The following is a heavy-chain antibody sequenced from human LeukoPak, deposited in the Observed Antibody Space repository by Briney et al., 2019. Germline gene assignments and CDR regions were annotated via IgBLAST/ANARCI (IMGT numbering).Heavy chain of an antibody. Sequence: SETLSLTCTVSGGSISSSSYYWAWIRQPPGKGLEWIGSIYYSGNTYYKSSLKSRVTIAVDTSKNQFSLKLSSVTAADTAVYYCARGIIVGATWGENDNWFDPWGQGTLVTVSS. CDR3: ARGIIVGATWGENDNWFDP. V-gene: IGHV4-39*07. D-gene: IGHD1-26*01. CDR2: IYYSGNT. CDR1: GGSISSSSYY. J-gene: IGHJ5*02.